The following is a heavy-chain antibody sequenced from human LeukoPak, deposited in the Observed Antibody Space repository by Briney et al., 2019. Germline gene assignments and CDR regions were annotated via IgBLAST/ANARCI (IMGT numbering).Heavy chain of an antibody. J-gene: IGHJ4*02. CDR2: IYTSGST. D-gene: IGHD6-25*01. CDR3: ARPPVAAPTSYFDY. V-gene: IGHV4-4*07. Sequence: SETLSLTCTVSGGSISSYYWSWIRQPAGKGLEWIGRIYTSGSTNYNPSLKSRVTMSVDTSKNQFSLNLSSVTAADTAVYYCARPPVAAPTSYFDYWGQGILVTVSS. CDR1: GGSISSYY.